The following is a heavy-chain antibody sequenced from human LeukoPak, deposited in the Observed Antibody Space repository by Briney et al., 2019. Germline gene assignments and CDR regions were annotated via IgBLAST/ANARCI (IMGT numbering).Heavy chain of an antibody. Sequence: GGSLRLSCAASGFTFSSYAMSWGRQAPEKGLEWVSTISGSGGGTYYADSVKGRFTISRDDSKNTLYLQMNSLRAEDTAVYYCVKDLGRYRNNCFDYRGQGTLVTVSS. J-gene: IGHJ4*02. CDR2: ISGSGGGT. CDR3: VKDLGRYRNNCFDY. V-gene: IGHV3-23*01. CDR1: GFTFSSYA. D-gene: IGHD1-26*01.